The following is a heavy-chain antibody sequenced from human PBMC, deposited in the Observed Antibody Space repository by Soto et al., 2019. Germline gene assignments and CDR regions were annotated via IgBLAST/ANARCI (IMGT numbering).Heavy chain of an antibody. D-gene: IGHD6-19*01. Sequence: SETLSLTCGVSGGTIRSPDWWTWVRQPPGKGLEWIGEIFQSGSTNYTPSLESRVTISVDKSKNQFSLTLTSVTAADTAVYFCAKGRGRYSSGWSWFDPWGQGILVTVSS. CDR2: IFQSGST. J-gene: IGHJ5*02. V-gene: IGHV4-4*02. CDR3: AKGRGRYSSGWSWFDP. CDR1: GGTIRSPDW.